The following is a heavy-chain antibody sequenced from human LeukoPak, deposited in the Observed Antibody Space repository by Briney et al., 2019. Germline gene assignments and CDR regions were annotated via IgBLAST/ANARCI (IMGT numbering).Heavy chain of an antibody. CDR1: GFTFSAFA. J-gene: IGHJ4*02. CDR3: EKDLSNTSGSSDY. D-gene: IGHD6-19*01. V-gene: IGHV3-23*01. Sequence: GGSLRLSCAASGFTFSAFAMTWVRQAPGKGLEWVSTITSDGDNTYSADSVKSRITSSRDNSKNTRSLQLRSLRAEDTAVYYSEKDLSNTSGSSDYWGQGTLVTVSS. CDR2: ITSDGDNT.